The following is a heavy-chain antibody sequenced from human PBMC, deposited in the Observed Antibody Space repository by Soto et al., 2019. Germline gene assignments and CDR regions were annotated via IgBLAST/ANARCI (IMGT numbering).Heavy chain of an antibody. J-gene: IGHJ6*02. CDR3: ARGFDYYDSSGYYGAYYYYGMDV. V-gene: IGHV1-69*13. Sequence: ASVKVSCKASGGTFSSYAISWVRQAPGQGLEWMGGIIPIFGTANYAQKFQGRVTITADESTSTAYMELSSLRSEDTAVYYCARGFDYYDSSGYYGAYYYYGMDVWG. CDR2: IIPIFGTA. D-gene: IGHD3-22*01. CDR1: GGTFSSYA.